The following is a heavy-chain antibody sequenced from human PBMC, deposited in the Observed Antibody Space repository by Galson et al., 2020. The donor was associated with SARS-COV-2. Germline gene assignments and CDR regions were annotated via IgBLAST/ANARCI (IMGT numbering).Heavy chain of an antibody. Sequence: SETLSLTCTVSGGSISSGGYYWSWIRQHPGKGLEWIGYIYYRGRTYYNPSLKTRVTISVDTSKNQFSLKLSSVTAADTAVYYCARGLSGYSYGEPYNWFDPWGQGTLVTVSS. CDR2: IYYRGRT. CDR3: ARGLSGYSYGEPYNWFDP. D-gene: IGHD5-18*01. CDR1: GGSISSGGYY. J-gene: IGHJ5*02. V-gene: IGHV4-31*03.